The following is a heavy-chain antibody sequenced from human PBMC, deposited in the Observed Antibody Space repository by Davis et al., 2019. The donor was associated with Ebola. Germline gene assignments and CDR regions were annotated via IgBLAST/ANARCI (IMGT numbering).Heavy chain of an antibody. J-gene: IGHJ3*02. D-gene: IGHD2-8*02. CDR1: GNSFSSHW. CDR2: IYTGDSDT. CDR3: ASLRRTITGMDDAFDI. Sequence: ESLKISCKDSGNSFSSHWIGWVRQMPGKGLDWMGIIYTGDSDTRYSPSFRGQVTISADKSIKTAFLQWSSLKASDTAMYYCASLRRTITGMDDAFDIWGQGTMVTVSS. V-gene: IGHV5-51*01.